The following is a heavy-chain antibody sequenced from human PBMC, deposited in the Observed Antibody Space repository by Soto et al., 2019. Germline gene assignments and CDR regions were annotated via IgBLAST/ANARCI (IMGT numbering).Heavy chain of an antibody. D-gene: IGHD6-6*01. CDR2: IYHSGST. V-gene: IGHV4-30-2*06. J-gene: IGHJ6*02. Sequence: SETLSLTCSVSGGSINSGRSSWNWIRQSPGKGLEWIAYIYHSGSTYYNPSLKSRVTISVDRSENQFSLKLTSVTAADTAVYYCARAAPSRISSYGMDVWGQGTTVTVSS. CDR3: ARAAPSRISSYGMDV. CDR1: GGSINSGRSS.